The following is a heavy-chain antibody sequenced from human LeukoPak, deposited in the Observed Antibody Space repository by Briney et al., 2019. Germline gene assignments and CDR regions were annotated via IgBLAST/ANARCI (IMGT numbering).Heavy chain of an antibody. Sequence: GGSLRLSCAASGFTFSSYAMSWVRQAPGKGLEWVSAISGNGGSTYYADSVKGRFTISRDNSKNTLYLQMNSLRAEDTAVYYCAKDLGWVYYDSSGWDAFDIWGQGTMVTVSS. CDR2: ISGNGGST. J-gene: IGHJ3*02. CDR1: GFTFSSYA. V-gene: IGHV3-23*01. CDR3: AKDLGWVYYDSSGWDAFDI. D-gene: IGHD3-22*01.